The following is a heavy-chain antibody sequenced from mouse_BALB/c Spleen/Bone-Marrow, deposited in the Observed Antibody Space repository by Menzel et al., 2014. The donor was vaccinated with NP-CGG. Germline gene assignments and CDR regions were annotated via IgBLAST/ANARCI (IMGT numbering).Heavy chain of an antibody. J-gene: IGHJ1*01. CDR1: GFTFTDYY. CDR3: ARDENYDIYWYFDV. D-gene: IGHD1-1*01. Sequence: EVKVVESGGGLVQPGGSLRLSCAPSGFTFTDYYMSWVRQPPGKALEWLGFIRNKANGYTTDYSVSVKGRFTISRDNSQSILYLQMNTLRAEDSATYYCARDENYDIYWYFDVWGAGTTVTVSS. CDR2: IRNKANGYTT. V-gene: IGHV7-3*02.